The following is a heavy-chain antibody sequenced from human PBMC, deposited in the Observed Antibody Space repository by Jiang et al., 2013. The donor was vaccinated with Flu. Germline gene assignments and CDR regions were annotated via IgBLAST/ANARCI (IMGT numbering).Heavy chain of an antibody. D-gene: IGHD3-16*01. CDR2: ISSSSSYI. CDR1: GFTFSSYS. CDR3: ARMGGGYYFDY. J-gene: IGHJ4*02. V-gene: IGHV3-21*01. Sequence: VQLLESGGGLVKPGGSLRLSCAASGFTFSSYSMNWVRQAPGKGLEWVSSISSSSSYIYYADSVKGRFTISRDNAKNSLYLQMNSLRAEDTAVYYCARMGGGYYFDYWGQGTLVTVSS.